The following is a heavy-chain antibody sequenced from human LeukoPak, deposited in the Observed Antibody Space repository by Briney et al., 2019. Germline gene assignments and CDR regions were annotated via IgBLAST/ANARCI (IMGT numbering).Heavy chain of an antibody. J-gene: IGHJ6*03. Sequence: SVKVSCKASGYTFTSYYMHWVRQAPGQGLEWMGGIIPIFGTANYAQKFQGRVTITADESTSTAYMELSSLRSEDTAVYYCARTVQAGIVVVPAAITLLDYYYYMDVWGKGTTVTVSS. V-gene: IGHV1-69*13. CDR2: IIPIFGTA. D-gene: IGHD2-2*02. CDR1: GYTFTSYY. CDR3: ARTVQAGIVVVPAAITLLDYYYYMDV.